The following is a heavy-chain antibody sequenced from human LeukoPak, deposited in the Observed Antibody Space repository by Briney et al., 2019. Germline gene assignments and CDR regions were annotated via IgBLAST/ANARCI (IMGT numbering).Heavy chain of an antibody. CDR2: IYTSGST. J-gene: IGHJ6*03. D-gene: IGHD3-10*01. Sequence: PSETLSLTCTVSGGSISSGSYYWSWIRQPAGKGLEWIGRIYTSGSTNYNPSLKSRVTISVDTSKNQFSLKLSSVTAADTAVYYCAREGLLWFGERHYYYMDVWGKGTTVTISS. V-gene: IGHV4-61*02. CDR3: AREGLLWFGERHYYYMDV. CDR1: GGSISSGSYY.